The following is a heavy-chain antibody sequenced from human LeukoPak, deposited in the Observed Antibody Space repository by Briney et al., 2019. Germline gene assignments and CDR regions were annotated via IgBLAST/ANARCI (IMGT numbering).Heavy chain of an antibody. V-gene: IGHV3-74*01. CDR3: ARASGLGTTKVVDY. Sequence: GGSLRLSCAASGFSFSSHWMHWVRQVPGKGLVWVSRSNSDGSSTSYADSVKGRFTMTRDNAKDTLYLQMNSLRAEDPAVSYCARASGLGTTKVVDYWGQGTLVTVSS. J-gene: IGHJ4*02. CDR1: GFSFSSHW. CDR2: SNSDGSST. D-gene: IGHD1-26*01.